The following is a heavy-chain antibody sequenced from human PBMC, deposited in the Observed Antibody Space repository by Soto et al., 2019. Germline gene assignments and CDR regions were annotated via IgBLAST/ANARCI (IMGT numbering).Heavy chain of an antibody. CDR3: ARRETYYYDSSGCYFDY. CDR1: GYSFSSYW. Sequence: GESLTISCKGSGYSFSSYWIGWVRQMPGEGLEWMGIIYPGDSDTRYSPSFQGQVTISADKSVSTAYLQWTSLKASDTAMYYCARRETYYYDSSGCYFDYWGQGTLVTVSS. J-gene: IGHJ4*02. D-gene: IGHD3-22*01. CDR2: IYPGDSDT. V-gene: IGHV5-51*01.